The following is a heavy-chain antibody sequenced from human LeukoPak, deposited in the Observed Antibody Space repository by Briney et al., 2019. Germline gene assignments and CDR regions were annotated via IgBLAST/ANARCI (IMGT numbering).Heavy chain of an antibody. CDR1: GFTFSGYY. Sequence: GGSLRLSCVASGFTFSGYYMDWVRQAPGKGLEWVARTRNKANSHSTEYAASVKGRFTISRDDSQNSLYLQMNSLKNEDTAVYYCTSCAYDYRFFENWGQGTLVTVSS. V-gene: IGHV3-72*01. D-gene: IGHD5-12*01. CDR2: TRNKANSHST. CDR3: TSCAYDYRFFEN. J-gene: IGHJ4*02.